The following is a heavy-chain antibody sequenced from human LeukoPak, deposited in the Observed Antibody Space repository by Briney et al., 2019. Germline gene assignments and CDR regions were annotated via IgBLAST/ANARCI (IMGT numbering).Heavy chain of an antibody. J-gene: IGHJ4*02. V-gene: IGHV3-30*03. CDR3: ARVGNVQLWLQGFDY. CDR2: ISYDGSNK. Sequence: GGSLRLSCAASGFTFSSYGMHWVRQAPGKGLEWVAVISYDGSNKYYADSVKGRFTISRDNSKNTLYLQMNSLRAEDTAVYYCARVGNVQLWLQGFDYWGQGTLVTVSS. D-gene: IGHD5-18*01. CDR1: GFTFSSYG.